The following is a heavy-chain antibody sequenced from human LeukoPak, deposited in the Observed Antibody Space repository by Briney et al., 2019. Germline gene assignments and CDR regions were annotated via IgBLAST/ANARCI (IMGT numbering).Heavy chain of an antibody. J-gene: IGHJ4*02. V-gene: IGHV5-51*01. CDR1: GYRFTSYW. Sequence: GESLKISCKGSGYRFTSYWIGWVRQMPGKGLEWMGIIYPGDSDTRYSPSFQGQVTISADKSISTAYLQWSSLKASDTAMYYCARHTSYSSSARGRYFDYWGQGTLVTVSS. CDR2: IYPGDSDT. CDR3: ARHTSYSSSARGRYFDY. D-gene: IGHD6-6*01.